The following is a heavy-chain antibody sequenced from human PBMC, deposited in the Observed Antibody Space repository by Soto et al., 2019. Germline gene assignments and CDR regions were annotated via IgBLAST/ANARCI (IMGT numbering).Heavy chain of an antibody. V-gene: IGHV3-23*01. CDR2: ISGSGGST. CDR1: GFTFSSYA. Sequence: EVQLLESGGGLVQPGGSLRLSCAASGFTFSSYAMSWVRQAPGKGLEWVSAISGSGGSTYYADSVKGRFTISRDNSKNTLYLQMNSLRAEDTAVYYCAKDLDVDPAMVTTGDFDYWGQGTLVTVSS. D-gene: IGHD5-18*01. J-gene: IGHJ4*02. CDR3: AKDLDVDPAMVTTGDFDY.